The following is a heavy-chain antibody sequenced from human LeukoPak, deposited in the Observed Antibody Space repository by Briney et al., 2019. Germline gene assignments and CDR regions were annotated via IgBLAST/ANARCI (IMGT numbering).Heavy chain of an antibody. CDR3: ARDAGSGYDYWWFDP. CDR1: GFTFSSYS. Sequence: GGSLRLSCAASGFTFSSYSMNWVRQAPGKGLEWVSSISSSSSYIYYADSVKGRFTISRDNAKNSLYLQMNSLRAEDTAVYYCARDAGSGYDYWWFDPWGQGTPVTVSS. D-gene: IGHD5-12*01. J-gene: IGHJ5*02. CDR2: ISSSSSYI. V-gene: IGHV3-21*01.